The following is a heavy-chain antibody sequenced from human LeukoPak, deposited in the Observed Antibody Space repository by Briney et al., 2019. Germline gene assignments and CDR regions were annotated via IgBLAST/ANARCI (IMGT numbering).Heavy chain of an antibody. D-gene: IGHD3-22*01. CDR3: ASDYYDSSEDTFDI. V-gene: IGHV4-59*08. J-gene: IGHJ3*02. CDR1: GGSISSYY. CDR2: IHYSGGIT. Sequence: SETLSLTCTVSGGSISSYYWSWIRQPPGKGLEWIGYIHYSGGITYYNPSLKSRVTISVDTSKNQFSLSLSSVTAADTAVYYCASDYYDSSEDTFDIWGQGTMVTVSS.